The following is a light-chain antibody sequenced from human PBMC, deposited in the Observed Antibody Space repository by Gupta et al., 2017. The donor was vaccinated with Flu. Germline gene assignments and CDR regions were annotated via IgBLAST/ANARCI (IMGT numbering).Light chain of an antibody. CDR1: QSVSSY. Sequence: EIVLTQSPATLSLSPGERATLSCRASQSVSSYLAWYQQKPGQAPRLLIYDASNRATGIPDRFSGSGYGKDCTLTISSLDPEEFAVYYCQQRSNGHRRLYIFGQGTKMEIK. J-gene: IGKJ2*01. CDR3: QQRSNGHRRLYI. V-gene: IGKV3-11*01. CDR2: DAS.